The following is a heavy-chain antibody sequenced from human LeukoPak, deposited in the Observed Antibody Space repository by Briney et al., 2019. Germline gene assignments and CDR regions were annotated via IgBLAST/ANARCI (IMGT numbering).Heavy chain of an antibody. CDR1: GGSISSGGYY. D-gene: IGHD3-10*01. J-gene: IGHJ5*02. CDR2: IYYSGST. Sequence: PSETLSLTCTVSGGSISSGGYYWSWIRQPPGKGLEWIGYIYYSGSTNYNPSLKSRVTISVDTSKNQFSLKLSSVTAADTAVYYCAREVRHNWFDPWGQGTLVTVSS. V-gene: IGHV4-61*08. CDR3: AREVRHNWFDP.